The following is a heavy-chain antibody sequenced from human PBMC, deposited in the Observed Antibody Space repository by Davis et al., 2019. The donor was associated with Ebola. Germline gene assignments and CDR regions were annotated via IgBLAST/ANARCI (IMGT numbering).Heavy chain of an antibody. CDR1: GFTFRNYA. CDR2: ISTSGAGT. J-gene: IGHJ6*02. CDR3: AKETRTIVRGGMDV. D-gene: IGHD2/OR15-2a*01. Sequence: GGSLRLSCAASGFTFRNYAMTWVRQAPGKGLEGLEWVSSISTSGAGTYYADSVKGRFIISRDNSKNTLYLQMNSLRAEDTAIYYCAKETRTIVRGGMDVWGQGTTVTVSS. V-gene: IGHV3-23*01.